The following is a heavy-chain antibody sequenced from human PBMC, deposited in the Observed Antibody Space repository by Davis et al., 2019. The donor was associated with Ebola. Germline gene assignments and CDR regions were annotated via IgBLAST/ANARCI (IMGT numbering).Heavy chain of an antibody. V-gene: IGHV3-30*01. J-gene: IGHJ3*01. Sequence: DSVKGRFTISRDNSKNTLYLQMNSLRAEDTAVYYCARDLTSTVVTPTWGQGTMVTVSS. D-gene: IGHD4-23*01. CDR3: ARDLTSTVVTPT.